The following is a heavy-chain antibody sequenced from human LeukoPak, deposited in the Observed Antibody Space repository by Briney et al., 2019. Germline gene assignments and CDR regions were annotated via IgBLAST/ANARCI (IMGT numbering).Heavy chain of an antibody. D-gene: IGHD3-16*02. V-gene: IGHV3-23*01. CDR1: GVNFRDAA. Sequence: GGSLRLSCVVSGVNFRDAAMTWVRQAPGKGLEWVALISSSGRNAYYGDSVKGRFTISRDNSDNTLSLHMNSLRVEDTAIYYCAKDIELSTWGLGTMVTVSS. CDR3: AKDIELST. J-gene: IGHJ3*01. CDR2: ISSSGRNA.